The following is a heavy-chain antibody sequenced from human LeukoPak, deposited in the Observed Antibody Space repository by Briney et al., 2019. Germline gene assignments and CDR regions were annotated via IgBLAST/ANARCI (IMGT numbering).Heavy chain of an antibody. CDR2: INQDGSER. CDR3: ARGLDCRSTSCYLDT. V-gene: IGHV3-7*01. Sequence: GGSLRLSCAASGFTFTKYWMTWVRQDPGKRLEWVANINQDGSERFYVDSVKGRFTIYRDNATNSLYLQMNSLGAEDTAVYYCARGLDCRSTSCYLDTWGQGTLVTVSS. CDR1: GFTFTKYW. D-gene: IGHD2-2*01. J-gene: IGHJ4*02.